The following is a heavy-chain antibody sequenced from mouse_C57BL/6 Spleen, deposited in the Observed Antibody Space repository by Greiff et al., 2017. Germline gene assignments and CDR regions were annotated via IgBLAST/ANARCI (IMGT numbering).Heavy chain of an antibody. CDR1: GYTFTSYW. J-gene: IGHJ1*03. CDR3: ARDYGSSYWYFDV. Sequence: QVQLQQPGAELVKPGASVKLSCTASGYTFTSYWMHWVKQRPGQGLEWIGMIHPNSGSTNYNEKFKSKSTLAVDKSSSSAYILLSSLTSEDSAVYYCARDYGSSYWYFDVWGTGTTVTVSS. CDR2: IHPNSGST. D-gene: IGHD1-1*01. V-gene: IGHV1-64*01.